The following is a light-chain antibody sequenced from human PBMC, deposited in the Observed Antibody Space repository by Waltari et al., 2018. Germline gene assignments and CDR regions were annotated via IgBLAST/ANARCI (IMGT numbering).Light chain of an antibody. Sequence: DTQMTQSPSTLSASIGDRVTITCRASQSISSWLAWYQQKPGKAPKRLIYKASNLQSGVPSRFSGSGSGTEFTLTISSLQPDDLATYYCQQYNSYPYTFGQGTKLEIK. CDR1: QSISSW. J-gene: IGKJ2*01. CDR3: QQYNSYPYT. CDR2: KAS. V-gene: IGKV1-5*03.